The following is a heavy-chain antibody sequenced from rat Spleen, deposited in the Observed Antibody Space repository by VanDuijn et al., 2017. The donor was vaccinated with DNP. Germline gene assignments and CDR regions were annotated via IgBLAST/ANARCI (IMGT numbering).Heavy chain of an antibody. D-gene: IGHD1-1*01. J-gene: IGHJ4*01. CDR2: MQSDGNT. V-gene: IGHV2-27*01. CDR3: ARTGYHSGAMDA. CDR1: XXSLXNXH. Sequence: QVQLXXSGPGLXXPSQTXSLTXXVSXXSLXNXHVXXVRQPPGKGLEWMGRMQSDGNTDYNSVLKSRLSISRDTSKGHVFLEMSSLHTEDTGTYYCARTGYHSGAMDAWGQGTSVTVSS.